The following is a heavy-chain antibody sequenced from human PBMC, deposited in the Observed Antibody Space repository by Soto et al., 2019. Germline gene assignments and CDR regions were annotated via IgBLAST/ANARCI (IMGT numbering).Heavy chain of an antibody. Sequence: SLKVSCKASGGTLNNYALSWVRQAPGQGLEWMGGIIPIFNSANYAQKFQGRVTITADDSTSTAYMELRSLRPDDTAVYYCAREVTVASYSFDFWGQGTLVTVSS. J-gene: IGHJ4*02. CDR2: IIPIFNSA. CDR1: GGTLNNYA. D-gene: IGHD5-12*01. CDR3: AREVTVASYSFDF. V-gene: IGHV1-69*13.